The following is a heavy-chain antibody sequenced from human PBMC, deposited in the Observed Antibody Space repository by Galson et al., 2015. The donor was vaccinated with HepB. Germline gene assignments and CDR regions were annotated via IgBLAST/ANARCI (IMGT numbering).Heavy chain of an antibody. CDR2: ISSSSSYI. D-gene: IGHD3-10*01. CDR1: GFTFSSYS. Sequence: SLRLSCAASGFTFSSYSMNWVRQAPGKGLEWVSSISSSSSYIYYADSVKGRFTISRDNAKNSLYLQMNSLRAEDTAVYYCARDHWAWGITMVRGVLFDLWGQGTLVTVSS. V-gene: IGHV3-21*01. J-gene: IGHJ5*02. CDR3: ARDHWAWGITMVRGVLFDL.